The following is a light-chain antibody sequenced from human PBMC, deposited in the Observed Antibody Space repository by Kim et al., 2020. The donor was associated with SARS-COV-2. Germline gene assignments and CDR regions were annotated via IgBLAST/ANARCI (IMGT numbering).Light chain of an antibody. Sequence: EIEMTQSPATLSVSPGERATLSCRASQSVSSNLAWYQQKPGQAPRLLIYGASTRATGIPARFSGSGSGTEFTLTISSLQSEDFAVYYCQQYNKWPLTFGGGTKVDIK. CDR3: QQYNKWPLT. CDR1: QSVSSN. J-gene: IGKJ4*01. CDR2: GAS. V-gene: IGKV3-15*01.